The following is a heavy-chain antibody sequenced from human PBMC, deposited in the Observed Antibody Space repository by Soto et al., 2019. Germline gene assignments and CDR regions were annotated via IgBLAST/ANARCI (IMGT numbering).Heavy chain of an antibody. CDR2: ISSSGGST. V-gene: IGHV3-23*01. CDR1: GFTFSTYA. D-gene: IGHD1-26*01. CDR3: ATRKVGANPLDY. J-gene: IGHJ4*02. Sequence: EVQLLESGGGLVQPGGSLRLSCADSGFTFSTYALSWVRQAPGKGLEWVSSISSSGGSTYYADSVKGRFTISRDNSRNTLYLQMNSLRAEDTAVYYCATRKVGANPLDYWGQGTLVTVSS.